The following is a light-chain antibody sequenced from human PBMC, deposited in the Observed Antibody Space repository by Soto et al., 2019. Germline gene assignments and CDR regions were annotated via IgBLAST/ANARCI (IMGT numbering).Light chain of an antibody. CDR3: TSYTTSDTVV. CDR2: DIS. J-gene: IGLJ2*01. Sequence: QSALTQPASVSGSTGQSITSSCTRTSSEVGGYNFVSWYQQDPGKAPKVMIYDISNRPSGDSNRISGSKSGNTASLTISGLKAEDWADYYCTSYTTSDTVVFGGGTKQTVL. CDR1: SSEVGGYNF. V-gene: IGLV2-14*03.